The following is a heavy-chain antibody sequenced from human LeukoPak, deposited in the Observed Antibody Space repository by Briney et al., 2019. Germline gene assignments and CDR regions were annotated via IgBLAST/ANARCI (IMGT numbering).Heavy chain of an antibody. V-gene: IGHV3-23*01. CDR2: ISGSGGGT. J-gene: IGHJ4*02. D-gene: IGHD3-10*01. CDR1: GFTFSTSA. Sequence: GGSLRLSCAASGFTFSTSAMSWVRQAPGKGLEWVSAISGSGGGTYYADSVRGRFTISRDNAKSSLYLQMNSLRAEDTAVYYCARGSLVHYYGSGSYRTRAGFDYWGQGTLVTVSS. CDR3: ARGSLVHYYGSGSYRTRAGFDY.